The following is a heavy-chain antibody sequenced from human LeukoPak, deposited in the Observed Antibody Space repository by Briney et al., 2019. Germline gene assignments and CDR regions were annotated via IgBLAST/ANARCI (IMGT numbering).Heavy chain of an antibody. CDR1: GGSFSGYY. CDR3: ARGRGRGHRGGYYYYGMDV. Sequence: SETLSLTCAVYGGSFSGYYWSWIRQPPGKGLEWIGEINHSGSTNYNPSLKSRVTISVDTSKNQFSLKLSSVTAADTAVYYCARGRGRGHRGGYYYYGMDVWGKGTTVTVSS. V-gene: IGHV4-34*01. D-gene: IGHD5-18*01. J-gene: IGHJ6*04. CDR2: INHSGST.